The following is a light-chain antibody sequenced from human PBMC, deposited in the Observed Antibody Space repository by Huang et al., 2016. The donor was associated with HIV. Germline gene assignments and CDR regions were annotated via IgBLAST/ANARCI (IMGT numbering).Light chain of an antibody. CDR1: QSVSTN. J-gene: IGKJ4*01. CDR2: GTS. V-gene: IGKV3-15*01. Sequence: EIVMTQSPATLSVSPGERATLSCWASQSVSTNLAWYQQKPGQAPRLLMDGTSNRATGIPARFSGSGSGTEFTLTISSLQSEDFAVYYCQQYYDWPPLTFGGGTKVEIK. CDR3: QQYYDWPPLT.